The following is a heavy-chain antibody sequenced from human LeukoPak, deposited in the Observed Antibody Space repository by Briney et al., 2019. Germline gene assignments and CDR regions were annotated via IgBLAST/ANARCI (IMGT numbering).Heavy chain of an antibody. D-gene: IGHD1-26*01. J-gene: IGHJ4*02. Sequence: PGGSLRLSCAASGFTFSSYSMNWVRQAPGKGLEWASAISGSGDSTYYADSVNGRFTISRDNSKNTLYLQMNSLRAEDTAIYYCAKDMRSLSTPPSEHDYWGQGTLVTVSS. CDR2: ISGSGDST. CDR3: AKDMRSLSTPPSEHDY. CDR1: GFTFSSYS. V-gene: IGHV3-23*01.